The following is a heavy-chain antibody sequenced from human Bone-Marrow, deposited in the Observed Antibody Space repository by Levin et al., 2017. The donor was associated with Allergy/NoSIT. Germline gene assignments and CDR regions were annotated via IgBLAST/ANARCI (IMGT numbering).Heavy chain of an antibody. J-gene: IGHJ4*02. D-gene: IGHD3-10*01. Sequence: GESLKISCKASGYTFTGYYMHWVRQAPGQGLEWMGWINPNSGGTNYAQKFQGRVTMTRDTSISTAYMELSRLRSDDTAVYYCAREAEGSGFDYWGQGTLVTVSS. CDR3: AREAEGSGFDY. CDR1: GYTFTGYY. CDR2: INPNSGGT. V-gene: IGHV1-2*02.